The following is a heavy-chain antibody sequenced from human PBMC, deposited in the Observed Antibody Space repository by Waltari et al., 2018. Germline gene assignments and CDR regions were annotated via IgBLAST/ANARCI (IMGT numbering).Heavy chain of an antibody. Sequence: EVQLVESGGGLVRPGGSLRLACAAPGLPFNTQWLPWVRQAPGKGLVWVARINSEGSLISYAASVKGRFTISRDNAKNTLYLQMNSLRAEDTAVYYCARGGGSLDYWGQGTQVTVSS. V-gene: IGHV3-74*01. J-gene: IGHJ4*02. CDR1: GLPFNTQW. CDR2: INSEGSLI. CDR3: ARGGGSLDY. D-gene: IGHD3-10*01.